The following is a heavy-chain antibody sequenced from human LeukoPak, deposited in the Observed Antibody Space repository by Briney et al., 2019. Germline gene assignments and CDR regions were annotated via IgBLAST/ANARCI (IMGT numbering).Heavy chain of an antibody. CDR2: ISVSSNME. V-gene: IGHV3-48*04. CDR3: ARDRGSYPIDR. Sequence: GGSLRLSCTASGFTFSSYSMNWVRQAPGKGLEWVSYISVSSNMESYADSVKGRFTIYRDNVKDVLYLQLNSLRVEDTAVYYWARDRGSYPIDRWGQGTLVTVSS. CDR1: GFTFSSYS. D-gene: IGHD1-26*01. J-gene: IGHJ5*02.